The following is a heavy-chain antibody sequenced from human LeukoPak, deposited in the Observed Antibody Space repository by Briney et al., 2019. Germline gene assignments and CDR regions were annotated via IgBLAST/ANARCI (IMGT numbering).Heavy chain of an antibody. CDR2: INPNSGGT. CDR1: GYTFTGYY. V-gene: IGHV1-2*02. CDR3: ASIPQNDYGDY. D-gene: IGHD2/OR15-2a*01. Sequence: ASVKVSCKASGYTFTGYYMHWVRQAPGQGLEWMGWINPNSGGTSYAQKFQGRVTMTRDTSISTAYMELSRLRSDDTAVYYCASIPQNDYGDYWGQGTLVTVSS. J-gene: IGHJ4*02.